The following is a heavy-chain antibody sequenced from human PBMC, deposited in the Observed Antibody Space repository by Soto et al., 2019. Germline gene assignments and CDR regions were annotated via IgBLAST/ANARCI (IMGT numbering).Heavy chain of an antibody. CDR3: MLGSGWKDFDY. V-gene: IGHV4-39*01. D-gene: IGHD3-22*01. CDR1: GASISSSSFY. CDR2: IYYDGST. J-gene: IGHJ4*02. Sequence: SETLSLTCTVSGASISSSSFYWGWIRQPPGKGLESIANIYYDGSTYYNPSLKSRVTISVDTSKNQFSLKLSSVTAADTAVYYCMLGSGWKDFDYWGQGTLVTVSS.